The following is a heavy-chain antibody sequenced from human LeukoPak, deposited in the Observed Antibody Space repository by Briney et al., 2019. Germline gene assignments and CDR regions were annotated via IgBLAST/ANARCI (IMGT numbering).Heavy chain of an antibody. D-gene: IGHD3-9*01. V-gene: IGHV4-59*01. CDR2: IYYTGST. Sequence: SETLSLTCTVSGGSISTYYWNWTRQPPGKGLEWIGYIYYTGSTNYNPSLKSRVTISVDASKNQFSLKWSSVTCADTAVYYCARQSYYDNLTGRYGMDVWGQGTTVTVSS. J-gene: IGHJ6*02. CDR3: ARQSYYDNLTGRYGMDV. CDR1: GGSISTYY.